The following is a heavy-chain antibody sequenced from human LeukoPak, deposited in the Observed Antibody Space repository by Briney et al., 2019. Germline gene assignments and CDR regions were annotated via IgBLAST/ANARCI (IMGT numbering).Heavy chain of an antibody. CDR1: GDSVSSPGYF. D-gene: IGHD6-13*01. V-gene: IGHV4-61*02. CDR2: IYTSGTYISGST. Sequence: SSETLSLTCTVSGDSVSSPGYFWTWVRQPAGKGLEWIGRIYTSGTYISGSTDYNPSLESRVTVSVDTSKNQFSLRLSSVTATDTAMYYCARDVVGYSRSFDIWGQGTMVTVSS. J-gene: IGHJ3*02. CDR3: ARDVVGYSRSFDI.